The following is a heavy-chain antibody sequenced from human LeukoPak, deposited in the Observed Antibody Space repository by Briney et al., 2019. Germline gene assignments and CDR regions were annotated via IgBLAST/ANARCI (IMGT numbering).Heavy chain of an antibody. CDR1: GFTFSSFA. CDR2: VSYRSGSGT. CDR3: AKGLGSTGTTRAFDY. Sequence: GGSLRLSCAASGFTFSSFAMTWVREAPGKGLEWVSVVSYRSGSGTFYADSVKGRFTISRDNSKNTLYLQMSSLTAEDTAVYYCAKGLGSTGTTRAFDYWGQGTLVTVSS. D-gene: IGHD1-1*01. V-gene: IGHV3-23*05. J-gene: IGHJ4*02.